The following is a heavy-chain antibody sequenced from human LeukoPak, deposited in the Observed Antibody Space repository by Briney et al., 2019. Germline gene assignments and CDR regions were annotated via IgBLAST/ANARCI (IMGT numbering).Heavy chain of an antibody. CDR3: ARGGYQLPY. D-gene: IGHD2-2*01. J-gene: IGHJ4*02. V-gene: IGHV4-38-2*02. CDR1: GYSISSGYY. CDR2: IYHSGRT. Sequence: PSETLSLTCTVSGYSISSGYYWGWIRQPPGKGLEWIGSIYHSGRTFYNPSLKSRVTISVDTSKNQFSLKLSSVTAADTAVYYCARGGYQLPYWGQGTLVTVSS.